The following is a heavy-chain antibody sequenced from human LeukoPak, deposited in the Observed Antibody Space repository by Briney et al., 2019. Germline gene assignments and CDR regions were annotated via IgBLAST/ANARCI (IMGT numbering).Heavy chain of an antibody. CDR1: GGSISSGGYY. V-gene: IGHV4-61*08. J-gene: IGHJ4*02. D-gene: IGHD3-9*01. CDR2: IYYSGST. CDR3: ASLMGYYDILTGYYKGYYFDY. Sequence: PSQTLSLTCGVSGGSISSGGYYWSWIRQPPGKGLEWIGYIYYSGSTNYNPSLKSRVTISVDTSKNQFSLKLSSVTAADTAVYYCASLMGYYDILTGYYKGYYFDYWGQGTLVTVSS.